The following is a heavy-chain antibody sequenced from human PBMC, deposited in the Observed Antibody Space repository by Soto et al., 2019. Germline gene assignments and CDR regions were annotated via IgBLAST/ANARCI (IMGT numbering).Heavy chain of an antibody. CDR2: ISGSGGST. D-gene: IGHD2-21*02. CDR1: GFTFSSYA. V-gene: IGHV3-23*01. CDR3: ATTVTCDAFDI. J-gene: IGHJ3*02. Sequence: EVQLLESGGGVVQPGGSLRLSCAASGFTFSSYAMRWVRQAPGKGLEWVSAISGSGGSTYYADSVKGRFTISRDNSKNTLYLQMNGLRAEETAVYYCATTVTCDAFDIWGQGTMVTVSS.